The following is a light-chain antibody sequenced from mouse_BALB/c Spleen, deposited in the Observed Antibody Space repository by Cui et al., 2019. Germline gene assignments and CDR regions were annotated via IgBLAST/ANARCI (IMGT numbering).Light chain of an antibody. CDR2: KAS. CDR1: HNTNVW. V-gene: IGKV11-125*01. CDR3: QQGKSYPRT. Sequence: DVQLNQSPSIQSASLGDTITITCHASHNTNVWLSWYQQKPGKIPKPLIYKASNLHTGVPSRFSGSGSGTGFTLTISSLQPEDIATYYCQQGKSYPRTFGGGTKLEIK. J-gene: IGKJ1*01.